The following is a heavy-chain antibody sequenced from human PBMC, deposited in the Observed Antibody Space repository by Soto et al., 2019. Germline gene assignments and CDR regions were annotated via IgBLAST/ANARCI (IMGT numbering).Heavy chain of an antibody. V-gene: IGHV4-59*08. Sequence: PSETLSLTCTVSGGSISSYYWSWIRQPPGKGLEWIGYIYYSGSTNYNPSLKSRVTISVDTSKNQLSLKLNSVTAADTAVYYFASRYGYYFDYWGQGTLVTVSS. J-gene: IGHJ4*02. CDR2: IYYSGST. D-gene: IGHD3-9*01. CDR3: ASRYGYYFDY. CDR1: GGSISSYY.